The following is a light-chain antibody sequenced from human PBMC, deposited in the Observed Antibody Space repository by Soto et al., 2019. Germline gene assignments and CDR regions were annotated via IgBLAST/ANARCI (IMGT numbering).Light chain of an antibody. V-gene: IGKV1-5*03. CDR2: KAS. CDR1: QTISSL. Sequence: DIQITQAPSTLSGSVGDRVAITCRASQTISSLLAWYQQIPGKAPKLLLYKASTLKSGVPSRFSGSGSGTEFTLTISSLQPDDFATYYCQHYNSYSEAFGQGTKVDIK. CDR3: QHYNSYSEA. J-gene: IGKJ1*01.